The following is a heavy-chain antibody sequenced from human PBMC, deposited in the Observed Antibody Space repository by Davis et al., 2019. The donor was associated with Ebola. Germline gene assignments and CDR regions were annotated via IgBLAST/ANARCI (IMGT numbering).Heavy chain of an antibody. CDR3: ARHGVGSSRYYYGIDV. CDR2: IYPSDSFT. CDR1: AYSLTSSW. J-gene: IGHJ6*01. Sequence: ISCTGSAYSLTSSWISRVRHIPGNGLEWTGRIYPSDSFTTYSPSFQGHFTISADTSIGTAYLQWSSLRASDTAKYNCARHGVGSSRYYYGIDVWGQGTTVSVSS. V-gene: IGHV5-10-1*01. D-gene: IGHD6-13*01.